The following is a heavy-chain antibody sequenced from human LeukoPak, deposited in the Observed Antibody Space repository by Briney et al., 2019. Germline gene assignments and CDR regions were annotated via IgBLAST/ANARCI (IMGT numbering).Heavy chain of an antibody. V-gene: IGHV4-39*01. CDR3: ARLGRWYYGSGSYFFDY. J-gene: IGHJ4*02. CDR2: IYYSGST. D-gene: IGHD3-10*01. CDR1: GASISSTSHY. Sequence: SETLSLTCTVSGASISSTSHYWGWIRQPPGKGLEWIGSIYYSGSTYYNPSLKSRVTISVDTSKNQFSLKLSSVTAADTAVYYCARLGRWYYGSGSYFFDYWGQGTLVTVSS.